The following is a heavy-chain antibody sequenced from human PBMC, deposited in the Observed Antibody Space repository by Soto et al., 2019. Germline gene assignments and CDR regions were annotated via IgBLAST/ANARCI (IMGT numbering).Heavy chain of an antibody. CDR2: IYTSGST. CDR1: GGSITSYY. V-gene: IGHV4-4*07. CDR3: ARVASRGWYEDY. J-gene: IGHJ4*02. D-gene: IGHD6-19*01. Sequence: PSETLSLTCTVSGGSITSYYWSWIRQPAGKGLEWIGRIYTSGSTNYNPSLKSRVTTSVDTSKNRFSLKVSSVTAADTAVYYCARVASRGWYEDYWGQGILVTVSS.